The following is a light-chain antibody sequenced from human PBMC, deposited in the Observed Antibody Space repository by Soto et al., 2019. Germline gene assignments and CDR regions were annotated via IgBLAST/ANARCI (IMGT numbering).Light chain of an antibody. V-gene: IGKV3-15*01. CDR3: QQYNNWPET. CDR2: GAS. Sequence: EIVMTQSPATLSVSPGERATLSCRASQSVSSNLAWYQQKPGRAPRLLIYGASTRATDVPARFSGSGSGTEFTLPISSLQSEDFAVYYCQQYNNWPETFGQGTKV. J-gene: IGKJ1*01. CDR1: QSVSSN.